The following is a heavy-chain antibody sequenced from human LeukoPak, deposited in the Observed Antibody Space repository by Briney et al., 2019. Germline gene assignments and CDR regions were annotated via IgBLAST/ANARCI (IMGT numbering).Heavy chain of an antibody. CDR3: ARDMNPYSSSLRLPY. CDR1: GFTFSTYA. J-gene: IGHJ4*02. Sequence: GSLRLSCAASGFTFSTYAMTWVRQAPGKGLEWDSAISGIGGSTYYADSVTGRFTISRENSKNTLYLQMNSLRAEDTAVYYCARDMNPYSSSLRLPYWGQGTLVTVSS. V-gene: IGHV3-23*01. CDR2: ISGIGGST. D-gene: IGHD6-13*01.